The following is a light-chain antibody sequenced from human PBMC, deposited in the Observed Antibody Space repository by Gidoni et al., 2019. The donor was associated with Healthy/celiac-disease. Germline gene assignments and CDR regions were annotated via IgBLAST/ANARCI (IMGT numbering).Light chain of an antibody. CDR1: QSISSW. CDR3: QHYNTYLPWT. V-gene: IGKV1-5*01. Sequence: DIQMTQSPSTLSASVGDRVTITCRASQSISSWLAWYQQKPGKAPNLLIYDASSLESGVPSRFSGSGSGTEFTLTISSLQPDDFATYYCQHYNTYLPWTFGQGTKVEVK. J-gene: IGKJ1*01. CDR2: DAS.